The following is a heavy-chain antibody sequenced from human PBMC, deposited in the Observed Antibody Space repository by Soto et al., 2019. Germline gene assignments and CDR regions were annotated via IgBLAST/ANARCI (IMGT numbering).Heavy chain of an antibody. D-gene: IGHD2-15*01. CDR3: ARTGYCSGGSCYRAWYYYGMDV. CDR1: GYTFTGCY. V-gene: IGHV1-2*02. J-gene: IGHJ6*01. CDR2: INPNSGGT. Sequence: GASVKVSCKASGYTFTGCYMHWVRQAPGQGLEWMGWINPNSGGTNYAQKFQGRVTMTRDTSISTAYMELSRLRSDDTAVYYCARTGYCSGGSCYRAWYYYGMDVWGQVTTVTVSS.